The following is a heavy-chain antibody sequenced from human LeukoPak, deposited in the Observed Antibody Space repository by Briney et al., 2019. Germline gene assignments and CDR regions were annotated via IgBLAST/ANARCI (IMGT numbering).Heavy chain of an antibody. CDR1: GFNFTNYG. CDR3: AKDKIGAINWFDP. D-gene: IGHD3-16*01. Sequence: GGSLRLSCVASGFNFTNYGMHWLRQAAGKGLEWVGVISFHETNKYYADSVRGRFTISRDSSKNTVFLQMNNLRIEDTAIYYCAKDKIGAINWFDPWGQGTLVTVSS. J-gene: IGHJ5*02. V-gene: IGHV3-30*18. CDR2: ISFHETNK.